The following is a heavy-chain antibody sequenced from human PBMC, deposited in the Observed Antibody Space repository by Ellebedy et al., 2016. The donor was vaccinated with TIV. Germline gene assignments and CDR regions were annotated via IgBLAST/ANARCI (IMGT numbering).Heavy chain of an antibody. CDR1: GFTFSRFA. V-gene: IGHV3-23*01. D-gene: IGHD3-10*01. CDR3: AKDWHPDYFGRLDP. CDR2: ISTSGIKP. Sequence: PGGSLRLSCTASGFTFSRFALNWVRQAPGKGPEWVSTISTSGIKPYYADSVKGRFPISRDNSKNTLYLQMNSLRADDTAMYYCAKDWHPDYFGRLDPWGLGTLVTVSS. J-gene: IGHJ5*02.